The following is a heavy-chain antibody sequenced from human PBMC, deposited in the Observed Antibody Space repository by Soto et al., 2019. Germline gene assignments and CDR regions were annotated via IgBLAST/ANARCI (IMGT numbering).Heavy chain of an antibody. J-gene: IGHJ5*02. D-gene: IGHD6-19*01. CDR2: ISHDGINK. Sequence: QVRLVESGGGVVQPGRSLRLSCTASGCSLSSYAMYWFRQPPGKGLEWVAVISHDGINKHYADSVKGRVTVSRDNSNHSLGLQLNSLRGEDTAMYYCARDMYSSDYFVKWFEPWGQGTLVTVSS. CDR1: GCSLSSYA. CDR3: ARDMYSSDYFVKWFEP. V-gene: IGHV3-30-3*01.